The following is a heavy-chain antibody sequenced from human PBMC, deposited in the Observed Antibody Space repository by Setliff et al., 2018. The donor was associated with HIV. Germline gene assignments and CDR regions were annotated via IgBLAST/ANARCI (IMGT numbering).Heavy chain of an antibody. Sequence: SETLSLTCSVSGGSVSSTSNYWGWIRQPPGKGLEWIGSIYYSGSTYYNPSLKSRVTVSVDTSKNQFSLKLSSVTAADTAVYYCARVQVGGYNFYFDYWGQGTLVTVSS. CDR2: IYYSGST. D-gene: IGHD5-12*01. CDR3: ARVQVGGYNFYFDY. J-gene: IGHJ4*02. V-gene: IGHV4-39*01. CDR1: GGSVSSTSNY.